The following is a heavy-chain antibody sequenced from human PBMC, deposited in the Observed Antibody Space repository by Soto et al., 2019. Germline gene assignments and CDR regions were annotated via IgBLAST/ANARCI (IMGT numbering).Heavy chain of an antibody. Sequence: SVKVSCMASGGTFGSYAITWVRRAPGQGLEWLGGIIPILNSPAYAQKFQARVVITADEITNTAYMELNSLRFDDTAVYYCAREAPYCTSATCPKFYDMDVWGQGTTVTVSS. CDR2: IIPILNSP. D-gene: IGHD2-2*01. J-gene: IGHJ6*02. CDR1: GGTFGSYA. CDR3: AREAPYCTSATCPKFYDMDV. V-gene: IGHV1-69*13.